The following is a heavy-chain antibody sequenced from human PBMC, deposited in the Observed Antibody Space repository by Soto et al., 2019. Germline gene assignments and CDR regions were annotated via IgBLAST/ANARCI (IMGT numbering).Heavy chain of an antibody. V-gene: IGHV4-59*01. D-gene: IGHD5-18*01. Sequence: SETMSLTCTVSGGSISSYYWSWIRPHPGKGLGWIGYIYYSGSTNYNPSLKSRVTISVDTSKNQFSLKLSSVTAADTAVYYCARVDTAMVTGYYYYSGMDVWGQGTTVTVS. CDR1: GGSISSYY. CDR2: IYYSGST. CDR3: ARVDTAMVTGYYYYSGMDV. J-gene: IGHJ6*02.